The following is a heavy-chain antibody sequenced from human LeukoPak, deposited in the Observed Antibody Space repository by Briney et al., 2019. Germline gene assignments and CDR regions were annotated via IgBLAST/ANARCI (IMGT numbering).Heavy chain of an antibody. Sequence: EASVKVSCKASGYIFTGYYMHWVRQAPGQGLEWMGWINPNSGGTNYAQKFQGRVTMTRDTSISTAYMELSRLRSDDTAVYYCATPLRGFGELLLLTHWGQGTLVTVSS. V-gene: IGHV1-2*02. CDR2: INPNSGGT. D-gene: IGHD3-10*01. CDR3: ATPLRGFGELLLLTH. J-gene: IGHJ4*02. CDR1: GYIFTGYY.